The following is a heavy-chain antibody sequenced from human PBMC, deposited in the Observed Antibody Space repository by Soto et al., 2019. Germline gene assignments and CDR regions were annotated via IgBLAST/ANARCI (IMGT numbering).Heavy chain of an antibody. Sequence: VQLIQSGGGVVQPGRSLRLSCAASGFTFSDYSLHWVRQAPGKGLQWVALISYDGNKKDYADSVNGRFSVSRDNSRNTLYLQVNSPRPEDTAVYYCARDGSPYGEPHDAFDIWGQATLVTVSS. CDR1: GFTFSDYS. CDR2: ISYDGNKK. J-gene: IGHJ3*02. CDR3: ARDGSPYGEPHDAFDI. V-gene: IGHV3-30-3*01. D-gene: IGHD4-17*01.